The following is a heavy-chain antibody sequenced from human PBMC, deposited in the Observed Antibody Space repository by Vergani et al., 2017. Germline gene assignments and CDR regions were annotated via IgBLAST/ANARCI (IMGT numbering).Heavy chain of an antibody. CDR3: ARVNTETNGHLYYYYYMDV. V-gene: IGHV4-34*01. CDR2: IDHTGRP. J-gene: IGHJ6*03. D-gene: IGHD4-11*01. CDR1: GGSFTSYH. Sequence: QVQLHQWGGGLLKPSETLSLTCVVNGGSFTSYHWTWIRQSPGEGLEWVGDIDHTGRPDYNPSLKSRLTMSVDKSRNQFSLTLHSVTATDTAIYFCARVNTETNGHLYYYYYMDVWGQGTAVTVS.